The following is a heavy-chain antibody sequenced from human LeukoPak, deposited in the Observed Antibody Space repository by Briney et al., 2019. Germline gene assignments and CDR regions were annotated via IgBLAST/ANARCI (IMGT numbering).Heavy chain of an antibody. Sequence: PGGSLRLSCAASGLTFSNYGIHWVRQTPGKGLEWVAFIRYDGSNKYYADSVKGRFTIPRDNSKNTLYLQMNSLRAEDTAVYYCAKMAAAGENFDYWGRGTLVTVSS. CDR1: GLTFSNYG. CDR2: IRYDGSNK. V-gene: IGHV3-30*02. D-gene: IGHD6-13*01. CDR3: AKMAAAGENFDY. J-gene: IGHJ4*02.